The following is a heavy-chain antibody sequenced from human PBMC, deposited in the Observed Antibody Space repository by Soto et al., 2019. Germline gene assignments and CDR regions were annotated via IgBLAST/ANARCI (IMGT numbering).Heavy chain of an antibody. Sequence: GGSLRLSCAASGFTFSSYGMHWVRQAPGKGLEWVAVIWYDGSNKYYADSVKGRFTISRDNSKNTLYLQMNSLRAEDTAVYYCARDAGRMVIPLYYFDYWGQGTLVTVSS. CDR3: ARDAGRMVIPLYYFDY. CDR2: IWYDGSNK. D-gene: IGHD2-8*01. J-gene: IGHJ4*02. V-gene: IGHV3-33*01. CDR1: GFTFSSYG.